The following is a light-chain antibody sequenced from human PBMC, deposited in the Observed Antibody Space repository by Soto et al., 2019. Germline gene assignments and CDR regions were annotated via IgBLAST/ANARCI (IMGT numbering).Light chain of an antibody. J-gene: IGKJ2*01. CDR1: QSIGTY. CDR2: GAS. V-gene: IGKV1-39*01. Sequence: DIQMTQSPSSLPASVGDRISITCRASQSIGTYLIWYQQKPGKAPKLLIYGASNLQSGVPSRFSGSGSETGFTLTISSLQPEDFATYYCQQSYSAPRTFGQGTKVEIK. CDR3: QQSYSAPRT.